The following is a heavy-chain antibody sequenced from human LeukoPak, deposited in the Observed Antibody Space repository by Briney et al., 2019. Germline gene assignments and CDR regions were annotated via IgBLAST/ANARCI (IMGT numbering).Heavy chain of an antibody. CDR2: TTGGGDRT. D-gene: IGHD2-2*01. Sequence: GGSLRLSCAASGFTFRSYAMHWVRLAPGKGLEWVSATTGGGDRTYYADSVKGRFTISRDNSKNTLYLQMNSLSADDTAVYYCAKDRATLVVPASSPTNWFDPWGQGTLVTVSS. CDR1: GFTFRSYA. V-gene: IGHV3-23*01. J-gene: IGHJ5*02. CDR3: AKDRATLVVPASSPTNWFDP.